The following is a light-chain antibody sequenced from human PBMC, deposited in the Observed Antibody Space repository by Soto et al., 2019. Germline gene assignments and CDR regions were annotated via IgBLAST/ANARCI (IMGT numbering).Light chain of an antibody. J-gene: IGLJ1*01. CDR1: SSDVGAHNF. CDR3: NSYTSSNTYV. V-gene: IGLV2-14*01. Sequence: QSALTQPASVSGSPGQAITISFSGSSSDVGAHNFVSWYQHHPGKAPKLMIYEVSNRPSGVSNRFSGSKSGNTASLTISGLQAEDEADYYCNSYTSSNTYVFGSGTKATVL. CDR2: EVS.